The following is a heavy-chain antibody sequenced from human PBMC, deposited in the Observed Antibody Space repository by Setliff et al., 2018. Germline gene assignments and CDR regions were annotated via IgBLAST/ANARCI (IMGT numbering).Heavy chain of an antibody. CDR1: GDSFSNYA. D-gene: IGHD3-22*01. Sequence: SVKVSCKASGDSFSNYAISWVRQAPGQGLEWMGGIIPIFGTANYAQKFQGRVTITADESTSTAYMELSSLRSEDTAVYYCAIGHYDSSGYYYLGVFQHWGQGTLVTVSS. CDR2: IIPIFGTA. CDR3: AIGHYDSSGYYYLGVFQH. J-gene: IGHJ1*01. V-gene: IGHV1-69*13.